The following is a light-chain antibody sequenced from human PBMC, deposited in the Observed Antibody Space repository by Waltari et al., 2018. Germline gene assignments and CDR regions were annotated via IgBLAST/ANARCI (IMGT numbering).Light chain of an antibody. CDR1: SSHVRFYNY. V-gene: IGLV2-14*03. Sequence: QSALTQPASVSGSPGQSITIPCPGSSSHVRFYNYVSWYQQYPGKAPKLIIYDVFQRPSGVSNRFSGSKSGNTASLTISGLQTEDEGDYYCNSYTGSSSWVFGGGTKLTVL. CDR2: DVF. CDR3: NSYTGSSSWV. J-gene: IGLJ3*02.